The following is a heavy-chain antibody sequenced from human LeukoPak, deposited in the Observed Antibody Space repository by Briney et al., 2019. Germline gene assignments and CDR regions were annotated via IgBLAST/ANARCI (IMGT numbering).Heavy chain of an antibody. D-gene: IGHD6-13*01. V-gene: IGHV1-69*04. CDR1: GGTFSSYT. CDR2: IIPILGIA. Sequence: ASVKVSCKASGGTFSSYTISWVRQAPGQGLEWMGRIIPILGIANYAQKFQGRVTITADKSTSTAYMELSSLRSGDTAVYYCAREGSSWYYFDYWGQGTLVTVSS. J-gene: IGHJ4*02. CDR3: AREGSSWYYFDY.